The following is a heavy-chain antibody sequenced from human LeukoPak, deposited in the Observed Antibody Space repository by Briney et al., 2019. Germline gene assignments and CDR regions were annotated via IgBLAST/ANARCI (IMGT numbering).Heavy chain of an antibody. Sequence: GGSLRLSCAASGFTFSDYYMSWIRQAPRKGLEWVSYIDIISTYTNYADSVKGRFTISRDNAKNSLYLQMNSLRAEDTAVYYCGTIAAAENYWGQGTLVTVSS. CDR2: IDIISTYT. CDR3: GTIAAAENY. CDR1: GFTFSDYY. V-gene: IGHV3-11*03. J-gene: IGHJ4*02. D-gene: IGHD6-13*01.